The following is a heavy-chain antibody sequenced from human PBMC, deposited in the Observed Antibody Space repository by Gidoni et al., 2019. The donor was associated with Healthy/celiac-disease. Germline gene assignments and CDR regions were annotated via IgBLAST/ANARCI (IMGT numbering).Heavy chain of an antibody. CDR1: GGSFSGYY. CDR2: INHSGST. Sequence: QVQLQQWGAGLLKPSETLSLTCAVYGGSFSGYYWSWIRQPPGKGLEWIGEINHSGSTNYNPSLKRRVTISVDTSKNQFSLKLSSVTAADTAVYYCARLGDSSSWYKGRHFQHWGQGTLVTVSS. CDR3: ARLGDSSSWYKGRHFQH. D-gene: IGHD6-13*01. V-gene: IGHV4-34*01. J-gene: IGHJ1*01.